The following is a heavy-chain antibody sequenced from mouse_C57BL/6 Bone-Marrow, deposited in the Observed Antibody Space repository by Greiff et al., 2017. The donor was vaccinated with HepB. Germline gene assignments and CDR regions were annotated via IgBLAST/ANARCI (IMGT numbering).Heavy chain of an antibody. CDR2: INPSNGGT. Sequence: QVQLQQPGTELVKPGASVKLSCKASGYTFTSYWMHWVKQRPGQGLEWIGNINPSNGGTNYNEKFKSKATLTVDKSSNTAYMQLSSLTSEDSAVYYWARGVTTVVASYGYFDVWGPGTTVTVSS. CDR3: ARGVTTVVASYGYFDV. CDR1: GYTFTSYW. D-gene: IGHD1-1*01. V-gene: IGHV1-53*01. J-gene: IGHJ1*01.